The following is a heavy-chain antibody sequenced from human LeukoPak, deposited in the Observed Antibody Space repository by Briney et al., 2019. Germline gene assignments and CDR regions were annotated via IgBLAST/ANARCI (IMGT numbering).Heavy chain of an antibody. V-gene: IGHV4-4*07. CDR1: GGSISSYY. J-gene: IGHJ5*02. D-gene: IGHD3-10*01. CDR3: AREILVQGINWFDP. Sequence: SETLSLTCTVSGGSISSYYWSWIRQPAGKGLEWIGRIYTSGSTNYNPSPKSRVTMSVDTSKNQFSLKLSSVTAADTAVYYCAREILVQGINWFDPWGQGTLVTVSS. CDR2: IYTSGST.